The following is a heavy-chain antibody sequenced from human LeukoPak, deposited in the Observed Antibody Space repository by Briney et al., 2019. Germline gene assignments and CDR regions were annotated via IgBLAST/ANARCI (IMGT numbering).Heavy chain of an antibody. Sequence: ASVKVSCKASGYTFTSYGISWVRQAPGQGLEWMGWISAYNGNTNYAQKLQGRVTMTTDTSTSTAYMELRSLRSDDTAVYYCARVGVRGVIFSNPDYWGQGALVTVSS. V-gene: IGHV1-18*01. CDR1: GYTFTSYG. D-gene: IGHD3-10*01. CDR3: ARVGVRGVIFSNPDY. J-gene: IGHJ4*02. CDR2: ISAYNGNT.